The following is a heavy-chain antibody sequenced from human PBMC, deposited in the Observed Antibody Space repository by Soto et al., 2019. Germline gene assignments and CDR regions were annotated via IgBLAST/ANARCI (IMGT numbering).Heavy chain of an antibody. CDR1: GVSIHNSHSF. Sequence: PSETLSLTCTVSGVSIHNSHSFWAWIRQPPGKGLQFIAGVYHNGGAHYNSSLKSRVTISVDTANNQVSLRMRSLTAADTAFYYCGRVVEGATRHTDPDSWGQGILVTVPS. CDR2: VYHNGGA. D-gene: IGHD2-21*01. V-gene: IGHV4-39*01. J-gene: IGHJ5*01. CDR3: GRVVEGATRHTDPDS.